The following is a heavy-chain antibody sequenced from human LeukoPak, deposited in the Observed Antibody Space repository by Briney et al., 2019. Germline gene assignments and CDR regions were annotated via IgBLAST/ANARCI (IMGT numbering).Heavy chain of an antibody. CDR3: VRDSDILTGYRPFDY. CDR2: ISYDGSNK. Sequence: GGNVSLTCAAYGFTFSSYAMHWVGPAPGKEREGVVVISYDGSNKDYADFVKGRSPVSRDNSKNPLYLQMNSLRAEDRAVYHCVRDSDILTGYRPFDYWGEGTLLTVSS. V-gene: IGHV3-30-3*01. CDR1: GFTFSSYA. D-gene: IGHD3-9*01. J-gene: IGHJ4*02.